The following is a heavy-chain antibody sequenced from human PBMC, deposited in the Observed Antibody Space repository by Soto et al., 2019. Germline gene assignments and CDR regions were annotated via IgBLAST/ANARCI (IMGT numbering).Heavy chain of an antibody. D-gene: IGHD3-22*01. J-gene: IGHJ5*01. CDR1: GGSFSGHS. V-gene: IGHV4-34*01. Sequence: SETLSLTCAVYGGSFSGHSWTWIRQSPGKGLEWIGDINHSGRVNYSPSLKSRVTISLDTSKNQFSLTLSAVTTADTAMYYCSTRAYDTNGYYRFDPWGQGTLVTVS. CDR3: STRAYDTNGYYRFDP. CDR2: INHSGRV.